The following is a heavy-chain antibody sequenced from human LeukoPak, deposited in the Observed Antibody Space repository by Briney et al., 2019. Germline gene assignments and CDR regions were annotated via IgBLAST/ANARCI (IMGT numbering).Heavy chain of an antibody. D-gene: IGHD6-13*01. Sequence: PGGSLRLSCAASGFTFSGYSMNWVRQAPGKGLEWVSYIGRSSNAIFYADSVEGRFTISRDNARDSLYLHMHSLRGDDTAVYYCARVAYASSPDYWGQGTLVTVSS. CDR1: GFTFSGYS. CDR3: ARVAYASSPDY. V-gene: IGHV3-48*01. J-gene: IGHJ4*02. CDR2: IGRSSNAI.